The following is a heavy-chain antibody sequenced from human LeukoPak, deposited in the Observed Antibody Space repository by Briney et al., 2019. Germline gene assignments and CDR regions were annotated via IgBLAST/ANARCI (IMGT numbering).Heavy chain of an antibody. D-gene: IGHD6-13*01. V-gene: IGHV1-58*02. Sequence: LVKVSCKASGFTFTSSAMQWVRQARGQRLEWIGWIVVGSGNTNYAQKFQERVTITRDMSTSTAYMELSSLRSEDTAVYYCASTPGIAAAGSATLDEYWGQGTLVTVSS. CDR3: ASTPGIAAAGSATLDEY. J-gene: IGHJ4*02. CDR2: IVVGSGNT. CDR1: GFTFTSSA.